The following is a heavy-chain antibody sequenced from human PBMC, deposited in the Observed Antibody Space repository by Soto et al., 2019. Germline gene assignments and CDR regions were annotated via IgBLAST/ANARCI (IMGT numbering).Heavy chain of an antibody. V-gene: IGHV4-59*01. CDR2: IYYSGST. CDR3: ARDLHATTRYYYYYGMDV. CDR1: GGSISSYY. Sequence: SETLSLTCTVSGGSISSYYWSWIRQPPGKGLEWIGYIYYSGSTNYNPSLKSRVTISVDTSKNQFSLKLSSVTAADTAVYYCARDLHATTRYYYYYGMDVWGQGTTVTVSS. J-gene: IGHJ6*02. D-gene: IGHD4-17*01.